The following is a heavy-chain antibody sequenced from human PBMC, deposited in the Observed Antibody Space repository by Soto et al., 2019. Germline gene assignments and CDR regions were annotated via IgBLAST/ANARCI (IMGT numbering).Heavy chain of an antibody. V-gene: IGHV3-74*01. J-gene: IGHJ4*02. Sequence: GGSLRLSWEASGFTLSGDAMHGVRQVPGKGLVWVSRISPDGSSTTHADSVKGRFTISRDNAKNTLYLQMNSLRPEDTAVYYCVSPRYDRSGKPFDYWAQ. CDR2: ISPDGSST. CDR1: GFTLSGDA. CDR3: VSPRYDRSGKPFDY. D-gene: IGHD3-22*01.